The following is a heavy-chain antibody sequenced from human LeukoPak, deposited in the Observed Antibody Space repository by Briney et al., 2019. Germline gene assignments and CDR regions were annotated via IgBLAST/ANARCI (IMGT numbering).Heavy chain of an antibody. V-gene: IGHV3-48*03. J-gene: IGHJ4*02. CDR1: GFTFSNYE. Sequence: PGGSLRLSCAASGFTFSNYEMNWVRQAPGKGLEWVSYISGSGSTIYYADSVKGRFTISRDNAKDSLYLQMNSLRAEDTAGYYCARVRSGYSHENYFDYWGQGTLVTVSS. D-gene: IGHD5-18*01. CDR2: ISGSGSTI. CDR3: ARVRSGYSHENYFDY.